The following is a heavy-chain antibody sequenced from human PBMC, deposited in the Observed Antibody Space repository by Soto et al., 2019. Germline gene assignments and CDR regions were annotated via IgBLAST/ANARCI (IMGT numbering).Heavy chain of an antibody. CDR1: GGSFSGYY. CDR2: INHSGST. V-gene: IGHV4-34*01. J-gene: IGHJ4*02. Sequence: PSETLSLTCAVYGGSFSGYYWTWIRQPPVTGLEWIGEINHSGSTNYNPSLKSRVTISVDTSKNQFSLKLTSVTAADTAMYYCARDKITGLFDYWGQGTLVTVSS. CDR3: ARDKITGLFDY. D-gene: IGHD2-8*02.